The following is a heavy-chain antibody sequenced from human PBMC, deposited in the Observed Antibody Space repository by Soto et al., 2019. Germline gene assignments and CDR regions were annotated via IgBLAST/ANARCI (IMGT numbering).Heavy chain of an antibody. CDR3: ASLYCTRTSCYVNP. V-gene: IGHV4-61*01. CDR1: GDSVSRTSYY. D-gene: IGHD2-2*01. CDR2: ISYRGST. Sequence: QVQLQESGPGLVKPSETLSLICTVSGDSVSRTSYYWSWIRQPPGKGLEWIGYISYRGSTNYSPSLKSRVTISVDTSQNQFSLRLTSVTAADTAVYYCASLYCTRTSCYVNPWGQGTLVSVSS. J-gene: IGHJ5*02.